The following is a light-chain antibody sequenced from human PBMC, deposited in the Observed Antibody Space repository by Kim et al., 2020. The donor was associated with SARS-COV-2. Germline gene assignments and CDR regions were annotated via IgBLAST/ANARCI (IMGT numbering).Light chain of an antibody. J-gene: IGLJ3*02. V-gene: IGLV1-44*01. CDR1: RSNIGSNT. Sequence: GQRGTISCSGSRSNIGSNTVNWYQHLPGTAPKVLMYTDNERPSGVPDRFSGSKSGTSASLVISALQSEDEADYYCAAWDDSLSGRVFGGGTKLTVL. CDR2: TDN. CDR3: AAWDDSLSGRV.